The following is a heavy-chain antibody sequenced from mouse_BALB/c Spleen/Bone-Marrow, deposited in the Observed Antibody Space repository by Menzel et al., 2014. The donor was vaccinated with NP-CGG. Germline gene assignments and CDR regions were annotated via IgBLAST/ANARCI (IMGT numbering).Heavy chain of an antibody. D-gene: IGHD2-3*01. J-gene: IGHJ4*01. Sequence: VQLVESGAELVRPGSSVKISCKASGYAFSSYWMNWVKQRPGQGLEWIGQIYPGDGDTNYNGKFKGKATLTAVKSSSTAYMQLSSLTSEDSAVYFCARLDGYYPYYAMDYWGQGTSVTVSS. V-gene: IGHV1-80*01. CDR1: GYAFSSYW. CDR3: ARLDGYYPYYAMDY. CDR2: IYPGDGDT.